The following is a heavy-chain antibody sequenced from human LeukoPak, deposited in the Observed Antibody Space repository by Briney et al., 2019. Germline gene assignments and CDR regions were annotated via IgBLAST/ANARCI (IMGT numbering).Heavy chain of an antibody. CDR1: GFTFNTYN. CDR3: ARTKEMASISYFDS. J-gene: IGHJ4*02. V-gene: IGHV3-21*01. CDR2: ITSSSTYT. D-gene: IGHD5-24*01. Sequence: KAGGSLRLSCAASGFTFNTYNMNWVRQAPGKGLEWVSSITSSSTYTFYADSVKGRFTISRDNAKNSLYLQMNSLRDEDTAIYYCARTKEMASISYFDSWGQGTLVTVSS.